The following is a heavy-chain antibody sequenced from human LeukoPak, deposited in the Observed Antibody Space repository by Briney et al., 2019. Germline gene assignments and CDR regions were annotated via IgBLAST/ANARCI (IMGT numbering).Heavy chain of an antibody. D-gene: IGHD4-17*01. CDR1: GFTFSSFA. CDR3: NTVTTNLGYYYYGMDV. CDR2: ISGDGGST. V-gene: IGHV3-23*01. J-gene: IGHJ6*02. Sequence: GGSLRLSCAPSGFTFSSFAMSWVRQAPGKGLEWVSAISGDGGSTYYADSAKGRFTISRDNSKNTLYLQMNSLRAEDTAVYYCNTVTTNLGYYYYGMDVWGQGTTVTVSS.